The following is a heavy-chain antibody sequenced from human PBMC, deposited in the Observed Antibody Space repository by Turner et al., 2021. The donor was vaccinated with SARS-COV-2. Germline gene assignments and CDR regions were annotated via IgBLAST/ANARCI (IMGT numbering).Heavy chain of an antibody. Sequence: EVQLVESGGGLVKPGGSLRLYCAASGFPLSSYSMNWFRQAPGKGLEWVSSISSSSSYIYYADSVKGRFTISRDNAKNSLYLQMNSLRAEDTAVYYCARVLRTYYYDSSGYYPGAVDYWGQGTLVTVSS. J-gene: IGHJ4*02. CDR3: ARVLRTYYYDSSGYYPGAVDY. V-gene: IGHV3-21*01. D-gene: IGHD3-22*01. CDR2: ISSSSSYI. CDR1: GFPLSSYS.